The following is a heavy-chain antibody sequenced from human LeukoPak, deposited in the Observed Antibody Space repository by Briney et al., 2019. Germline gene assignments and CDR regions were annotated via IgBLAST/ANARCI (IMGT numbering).Heavy chain of an antibody. J-gene: IGHJ4*02. CDR3: AKDSDGYSYGFEDY. D-gene: IGHD5-18*01. CDR2: VTSNGGST. V-gene: IGHV3-23*01. CDR1: GFTFSSYA. Sequence: GGSLRLSCAASGFTFSSYAMSWVRQAPGKGLEWVSAVTSNGGSTYYADSVRGRFTISRDNSKNTLYLQMISLRAEDTAVYDCAKDSDGYSYGFEDYWGQGTLVTVSS.